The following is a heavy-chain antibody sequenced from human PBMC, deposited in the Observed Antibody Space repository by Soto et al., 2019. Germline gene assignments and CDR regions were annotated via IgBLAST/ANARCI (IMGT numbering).Heavy chain of an antibody. V-gene: IGHV4-59*02. D-gene: IGHD3-10*02. J-gene: IGHJ5*02. CDR3: ARGHGIYVIFDP. CDR1: GGSVYDFY. Sequence: PSETLSLTCSVSGGSVYDFYWNWLRQTPGKGLEWIGNIYNNGRTNYNPSLKNRVTISIDTSKNQFSLHLSSVTTADTAMYFCARGHGIYVIFDPWGQGTLVTVSS. CDR2: IYNNGRT.